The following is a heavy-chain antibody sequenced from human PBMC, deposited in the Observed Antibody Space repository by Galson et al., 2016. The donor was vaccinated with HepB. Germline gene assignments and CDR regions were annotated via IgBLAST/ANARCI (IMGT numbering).Heavy chain of an antibody. CDR1: GFTLSSSG. Sequence: SLRLSCAASGFTLSSSGIHWVRQAPGKGLEWVAVIWYDGVNTYYADAVKGRFTISRDNSENTLYLPINSLRAEDTAVYYCARQAFPNWHPFDYWGQGTLVTVSS. D-gene: IGHD1-1*01. CDR3: ARQAFPNWHPFDY. CDR2: IWYDGVNT. J-gene: IGHJ4*02. V-gene: IGHV3-33*01.